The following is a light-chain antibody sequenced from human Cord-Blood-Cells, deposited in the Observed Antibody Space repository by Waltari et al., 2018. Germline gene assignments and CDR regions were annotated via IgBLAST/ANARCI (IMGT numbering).Light chain of an antibody. CDR2: EGS. J-gene: IGLJ3*02. CDR3: CSYAGSSTWV. Sequence: QSALTQPASVSGSPGQSITISCTGTSSDVGSYNLVSWYQQHPGKAPKLMIYEGSKRPSGLANRFSGSTSGNTAYLTISGRQAEDEADYYCCSYAGSSTWVFGGGTKLTVL. CDR1: SSDVGSYNL. V-gene: IGLV2-23*01.